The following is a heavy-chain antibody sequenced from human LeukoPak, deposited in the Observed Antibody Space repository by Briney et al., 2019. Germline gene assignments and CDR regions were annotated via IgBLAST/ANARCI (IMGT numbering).Heavy chain of an antibody. CDR1: GGSISNGDHY. Sequence: SETLSLTCTVSGGSISNGDHYWTWICQHPGKGLEWIGYISYFGITYYNPSLKSRVTLSVDTSKNHFSLKLSSLTAADPAMYYCARDFQGCPVDPWGPGTLVTVSS. V-gene: IGHV4-31*03. J-gene: IGHJ5*02. D-gene: IGHD2-8*01. CDR2: ISYFGIT. CDR3: ARDFQGCPVDP.